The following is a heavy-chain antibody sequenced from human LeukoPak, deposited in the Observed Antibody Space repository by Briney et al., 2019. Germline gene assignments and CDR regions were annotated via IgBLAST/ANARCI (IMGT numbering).Heavy chain of an antibody. V-gene: IGHV3-20*04. Sequence: GGSLRLSCAASGFTFDDYGMSWVRQAPGKGLEWVSGINWSGGSTGYADSVKGRFTISRDNAKNSLYLQMNSLRVEDTALYYCACHYDSSGYGAFDIWGQGTMVTVSS. CDR1: GFTFDDYG. D-gene: IGHD3-22*01. J-gene: IGHJ3*02. CDR2: INWSGGST. CDR3: ACHYDSSGYGAFDI.